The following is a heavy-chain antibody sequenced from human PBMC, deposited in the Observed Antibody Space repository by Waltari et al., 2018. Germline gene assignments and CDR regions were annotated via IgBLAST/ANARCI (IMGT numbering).Heavy chain of an antibody. J-gene: IGHJ4*02. D-gene: IGHD1-26*01. Sequence: QVQLQESGPGLVKPSEPLSLTCTVSGDSVSSTYYYWTWIRQPPGRGLEWIGYIYDSGSTNYNPSLESRVTMSVDTSKRQFSLRLSSVTAADTAVYYCASTSPTYDYFDYWGQGILVTVSS. CDR3: ASTSPTYDYFDY. CDR1: GDSVSSTYYY. CDR2: IYDSGST. V-gene: IGHV4-61*01.